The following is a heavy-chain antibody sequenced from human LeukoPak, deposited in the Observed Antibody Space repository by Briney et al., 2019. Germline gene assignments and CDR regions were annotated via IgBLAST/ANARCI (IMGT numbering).Heavy chain of an antibody. CDR3: ARSYYEYYYDSSGYYRPYFDY. Sequence: PGRSLRLSCAASGFTFSSYAMHWVRQAPGKGLEWVAVISYDGSNKYYADSVKGRFTISRDNSKTTLYLQMNSLRAEDTAVYYCARSYYEYYYDSSGYYRPYFDYWGQGTLVTVSS. V-gene: IGHV3-30*04. J-gene: IGHJ4*02. D-gene: IGHD3-22*01. CDR1: GFTFSSYA. CDR2: ISYDGSNK.